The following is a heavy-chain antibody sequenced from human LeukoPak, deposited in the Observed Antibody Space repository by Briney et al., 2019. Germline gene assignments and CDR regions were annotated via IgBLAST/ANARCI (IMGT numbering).Heavy chain of an antibody. D-gene: IGHD2-2*01. Sequence: GGSLRLSGAAFGFTLRSSAMPWFRQAPGKGLEWVAVISFDGTNKYYADSVKGRFTISRDNSKNTVYVQMSSLRGEDSGVYYCAAGSPVNCSRSSGPPTDYWGQGTLVTVSS. CDR2: ISFDGTNK. CDR1: GFTLRSSA. CDR3: AAGSPVNCSRSSGPPTDY. J-gene: IGHJ4*02. V-gene: IGHV3-30-3*01.